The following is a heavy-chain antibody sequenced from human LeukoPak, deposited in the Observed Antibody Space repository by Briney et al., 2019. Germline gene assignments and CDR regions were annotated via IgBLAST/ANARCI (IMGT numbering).Heavy chain of an antibody. Sequence: GWSLRLSCAATRFTFSRYAMSWVRQAPGKGLEWVSAVNNKGNNKYYADSVKGRFTTSRDNSKNTLYLQMDSLRAEDTAVYYCAKGPTRQGYCSTTSCRDYYFDYWGQGALVTVSS. D-gene: IGHD2-2*01. J-gene: IGHJ4*02. CDR2: VNNKGNNK. CDR1: RFTFSRYA. V-gene: IGHV3-23*05. CDR3: AKGPTRQGYCSTTSCRDYYFDY.